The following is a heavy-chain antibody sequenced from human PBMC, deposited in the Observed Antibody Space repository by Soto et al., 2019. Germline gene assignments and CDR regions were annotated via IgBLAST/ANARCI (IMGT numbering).Heavy chain of an antibody. CDR2: IYDSGTT. J-gene: IGHJ4*03. V-gene: IGHV4-38-2*01. D-gene: IGHD3-3*01. CDR1: SYVIESGHY. Sequence: PSETLSLTCVVSSYVIESGHYWGWVRQPPGKGLEWVGSIYDSGTTYYNPSLRSRVTISADTSKNQFSLSLTSVTAADTAVYYCARSPQYYTPGSSPFDYWGRGTMVTVSS. CDR3: ARSPQYYTPGSSPFDY.